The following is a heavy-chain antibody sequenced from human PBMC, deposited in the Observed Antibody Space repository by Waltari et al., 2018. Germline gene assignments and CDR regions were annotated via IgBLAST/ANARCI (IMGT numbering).Heavy chain of an antibody. J-gene: IGHJ4*02. CDR2: ISSSSSYT. D-gene: IGHD1-26*01. CDR1: GFTFGPDS. CDR3: ARGLLVGATTSDY. Sequence: EVQLVESGGGLVKPGGSLRLSCAASGFTFGPDSMNWVRQAPGKGLEWVSSISSSSSYTYYADSVKGRFTISRDNAKNSLYLQMNSLRAEDTAVYYCARGLLVGATTSDYWGQGTLVTVSS. V-gene: IGHV3-21*01.